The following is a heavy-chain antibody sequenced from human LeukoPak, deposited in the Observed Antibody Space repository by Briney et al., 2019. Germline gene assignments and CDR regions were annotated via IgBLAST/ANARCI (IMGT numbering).Heavy chain of an antibody. J-gene: IGHJ4*02. CDR2: ISSSSSYI. V-gene: IGHV3-11*06. CDR1: GFTFSDYY. CDR3: ARDSYDILTGYFCPFDY. D-gene: IGHD3-9*01. Sequence: GGSLRLSCAASGFTFSDYYMSWIRQAPGKGLEWVSSISSSSSYIYYADSVKGRFTISRDNAKNSLYLQMNSLRAEDTAVYYCARDSYDILTGYFCPFDYWGQGTLVTVSS.